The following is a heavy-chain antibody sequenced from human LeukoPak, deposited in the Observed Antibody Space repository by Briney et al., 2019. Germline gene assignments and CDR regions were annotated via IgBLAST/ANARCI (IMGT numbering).Heavy chain of an antibody. D-gene: IGHD6-19*01. CDR3: AKGIAVAGRWTTNLFDH. CDR1: GFTFSSYA. CDR2: ISGSGGST. Sequence: PGGSLRLSCAASGFTFSSYAMSWVRQAPGKGLEWVSAISGSGGSTYYADSVKGRFTISRDNSKNTLYLQMNSLRAEDTAVYYCAKGIAVAGRWTTNLFDHWGQGTLVTVSS. J-gene: IGHJ4*02. V-gene: IGHV3-23*01.